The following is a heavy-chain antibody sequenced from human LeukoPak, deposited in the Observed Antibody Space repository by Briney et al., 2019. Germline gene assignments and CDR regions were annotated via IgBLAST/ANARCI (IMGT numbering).Heavy chain of an antibody. V-gene: IGHV4-34*01. CDR3: ARAGSSGWSPSYYYYYGMDV. J-gene: IGHJ6*02. CDR1: GGSFSGYY. Sequence: SETLSLTCAVYGGSFSGYYRSWIRQPPGKGLEWIGEINHSGSTNYNPSLKSRVTISVDTSKNQFSLKLSSVTAADTAVYYCARAGSSGWSPSYYYYYGMDVWGQGTTVTVSS. CDR2: INHSGST. D-gene: IGHD6-19*01.